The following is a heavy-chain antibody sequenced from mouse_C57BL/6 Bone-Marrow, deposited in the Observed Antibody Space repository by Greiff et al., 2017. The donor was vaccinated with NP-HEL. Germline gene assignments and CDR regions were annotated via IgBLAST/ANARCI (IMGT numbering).Heavy chain of an antibody. J-gene: IGHJ1*03. Sequence: QVQLKESGAELMKPGASVKLSCKATGYTFTGYWIEWVKQRPGHGLEWIGEILPGSGSTNYNEKFKGKATFTADTSSNKAYMQLSSLTTEDSAIYYCARPPGFITTVVATNFDVWGTGTTVTVSS. CDR1: GYTFTGYW. CDR2: ILPGSGST. D-gene: IGHD1-1*01. V-gene: IGHV1-9*01. CDR3: ARPPGFITTVVATNFDV.